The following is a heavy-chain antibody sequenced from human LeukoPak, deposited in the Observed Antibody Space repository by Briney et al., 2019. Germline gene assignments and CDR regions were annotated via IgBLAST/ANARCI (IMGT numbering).Heavy chain of an antibody. CDR3: ARASGDSSNYDFPKPYSY. D-gene: IGHD3-22*01. V-gene: IGHV1-69*13. CDR1: GGAFSNFA. CDR2: VIPIFGTA. Sequence: ASVKVSRKASGGAFSNFAISWVRQAPGQGLEWMGGVIPIFGTANYAQRFQGRVTITADESTSTVYMELSSLRSEDTAMYYCARASGDSSNYDFPKPYSYWGQGTLVTVSS. J-gene: IGHJ4*02.